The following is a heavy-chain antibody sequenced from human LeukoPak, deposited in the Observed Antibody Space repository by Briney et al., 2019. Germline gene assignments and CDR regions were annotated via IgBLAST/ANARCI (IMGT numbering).Heavy chain of an antibody. J-gene: IGHJ4*02. Sequence: GGSLRLSCAASGFTFGSFSMSWDRQAPGKGLEWVSVISGSGETTFYADSVRGRFTISRDNSKSTLYLQMTSLRAEDTGVYYCAKKIDSGSYPLDYWGQGTLVTISS. CDR2: ISGSGETT. V-gene: IGHV3-23*01. CDR3: AKKIDSGSYPLDY. D-gene: IGHD3-10*01. CDR1: GFTFGSFS.